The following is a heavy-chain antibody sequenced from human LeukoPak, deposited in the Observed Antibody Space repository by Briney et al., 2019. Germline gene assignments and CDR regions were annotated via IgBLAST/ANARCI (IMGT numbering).Heavy chain of an antibody. J-gene: IGHJ5*02. CDR2: MNDSGRT. CDR3: ASGSWSRRFAP. D-gene: IGHD1-14*01. V-gene: IGHV4-34*01. CDR1: DESLNGYY. Sequence: KASETLSLTCAVYDESLNGYYWSWIRQPPGKGLEWIGEMNDSGRTTYNPSLESRATISAERSKNQFSPKLTSVTAADTAVYYCASGSWSRRFAPWGQGTLVTVSS.